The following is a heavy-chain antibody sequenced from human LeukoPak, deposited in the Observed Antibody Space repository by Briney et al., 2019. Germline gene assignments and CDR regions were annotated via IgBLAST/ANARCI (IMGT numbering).Heavy chain of an antibody. D-gene: IGHD6-19*01. Sequence: PGGSLRLSCAASGFSVSSNYMSWVRQAPGKGLEWASIIYSGGIAYYADAVKGRFTISRDDFKHTVYLQMNNLRAEDTAVYYCARASEGSAWYVDSWGQGTLVTVSS. V-gene: IGHV3-53*01. CDR1: GFSVSSNY. CDR3: ARASEGSAWYVDS. J-gene: IGHJ4*02. CDR2: IYSGGIA.